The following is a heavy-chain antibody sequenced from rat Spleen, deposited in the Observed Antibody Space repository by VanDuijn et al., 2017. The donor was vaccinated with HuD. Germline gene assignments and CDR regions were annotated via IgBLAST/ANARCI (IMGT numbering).Heavy chain of an antibody. J-gene: IGHJ2*01. V-gene: IGHV5-31*01. CDR1: GFTFYNYW. CDR3: ARRGTPFDY. Sequence: EVQLVESGGCLVQPGRSLKLSCAASGFTFYNYWMTWIRQAPGKGLEWVASITSSGTGAYYVDSVKGRFTISRDNAKSTLYLQMDSLRSEDTATYYCARRGTPFDYWGQGVMVTVSS. CDR2: ITSSGTGA. D-gene: IGHD4-3*01.